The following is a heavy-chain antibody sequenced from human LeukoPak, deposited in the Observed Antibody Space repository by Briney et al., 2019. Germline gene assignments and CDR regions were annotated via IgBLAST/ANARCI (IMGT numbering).Heavy chain of an antibody. CDR2: IYYSGST. D-gene: IGHD6-13*01. V-gene: IGHV4-61*01. CDR1: GGSVSSGSYY. Sequence: PSETLSLTCTVSGGSVSSGSYYWSWIRQPPGKGLEWIGYIYYSGSTNYNPSLKSRVTISVDTSKNQFSLKLSSVTAADTAVYYCARGYGAAAGRASAFDIWGQGTMVTVSS. J-gene: IGHJ3*02. CDR3: ARGYGAAAGRASAFDI.